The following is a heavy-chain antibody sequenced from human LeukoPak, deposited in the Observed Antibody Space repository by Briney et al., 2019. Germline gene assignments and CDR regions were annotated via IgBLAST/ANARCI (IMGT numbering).Heavy chain of an antibody. CDR1: GFTFSSYG. D-gene: IGHD6-19*01. V-gene: IGHV3-30*18. Sequence: GGSLRLSCAASGFTFSSYGMHWVRQAPGKGLEWVAVISYDGSNKYYADSVKGRFTISRDNSKNTLYLQMNSLRAEDTAVYYCAKDHLKYSSGWTVRGDWFDPWGQGTLVTVSS. CDR3: AKDHLKYSSGWTVRGDWFDP. CDR2: ISYDGSNK. J-gene: IGHJ5*02.